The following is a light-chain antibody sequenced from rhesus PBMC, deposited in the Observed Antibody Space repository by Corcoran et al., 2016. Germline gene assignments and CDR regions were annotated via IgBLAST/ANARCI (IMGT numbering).Light chain of an antibody. Sequence: DIQMSQSPSSLSASVGDRVTITCRASQGISSYLNWYQQKPGKAPKLLIYYANSLASGVPSRFSGSGSGTEFTLTISSLQPEDFATYYFQQGNSNPPTFGPGTKLDIK. J-gene: IGKJ3*01. CDR1: QGISSY. V-gene: IGKV1-32*02. CDR2: YAN. CDR3: QQGNSNPPT.